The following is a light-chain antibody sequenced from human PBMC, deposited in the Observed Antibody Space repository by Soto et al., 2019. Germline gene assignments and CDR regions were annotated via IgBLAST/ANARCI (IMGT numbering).Light chain of an antibody. J-gene: IGKJ1*01. CDR3: LQDYNSPRWT. CDR1: QGIRND. V-gene: IGKV1-6*01. Sequence: ALPMTQSPSTLTASVGDRVTITCRESQGIRNDLGWYQQKPGKAPKLLIYAASSLQSGVPSRFSGSGSGTDFTLTISSLQTEDFATDYCLQDYNSPRWTFGQGTKVEIK. CDR2: AAS.